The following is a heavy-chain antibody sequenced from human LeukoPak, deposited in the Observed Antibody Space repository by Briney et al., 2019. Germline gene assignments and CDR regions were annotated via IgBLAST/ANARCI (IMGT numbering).Heavy chain of an antibody. CDR1: GWSFNDYY. CDR2: INARGDT. CDR3: ARGQVPAARGYNWFDP. J-gene: IGHJ5*02. Sequence: PSETLSLTCAVYGWSFNDYYWNWIRQPPGKGLEWIAEINARGDTSFNPSLKSRVTISVDPSKSQFSLRLTSMIAADTAVYYCARGQVPAARGYNWFDPWGQGTLVTVSS. V-gene: IGHV4-34*01. D-gene: IGHD2-2*01.